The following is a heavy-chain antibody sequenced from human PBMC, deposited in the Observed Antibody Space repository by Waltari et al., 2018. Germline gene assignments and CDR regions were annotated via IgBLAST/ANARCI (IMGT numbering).Heavy chain of an antibody. CDR1: GFTFSRYS. Sequence: EVQLVESGGGLVKPGGSLRLSCAASGFTFSRYSMNWVRQAPGKGLEWVSGISGNSGSIGYADSVKGRFTISRDNAKNSLYLQMNSLRAEDTALYYCAKGSGAYGSSSFDYWGQGTLVTVSS. CDR2: ISGNSGSI. J-gene: IGHJ4*02. D-gene: IGHD6-6*01. CDR3: AKGSGAYGSSSFDY. V-gene: IGHV3-9*01.